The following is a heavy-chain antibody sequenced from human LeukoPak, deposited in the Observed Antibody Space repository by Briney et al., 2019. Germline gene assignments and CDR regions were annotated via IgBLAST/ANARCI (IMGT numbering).Heavy chain of an antibody. CDR1: GFTVSSNY. V-gene: IGHV3-66*01. J-gene: IGHJ5*02. CDR2: IYSGGST. CDR3: AIELRPRGFDP. D-gene: IGHD4-17*01. Sequence: GGSLRLSCAASGFTVSSNYMSWVRQAPGKGLEWVSVIYSGGSTYYADSVKGRFTISRDNSENTLYLQMNSLRAEDTAVYYCAIELRPRGFDPWGQGTLVTVSS.